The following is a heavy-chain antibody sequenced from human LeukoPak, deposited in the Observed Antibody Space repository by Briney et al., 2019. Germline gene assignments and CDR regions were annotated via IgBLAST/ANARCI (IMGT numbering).Heavy chain of an antibody. Sequence: GGSLRLSCAASGFTFDDYAMHWVRQAPGKGLEWVSLISWDGGSTYYADSVKGRFTISRDNSKNSLYLQMNSLRAEDTALYYCAKARGYRPVDDYCYMDVWGKGTTVTVSS. CDR2: ISWDGGST. D-gene: IGHD5-18*01. V-gene: IGHV3-43D*03. CDR1: GFTFDDYA. CDR3: AKARGYRPVDDYCYMDV. J-gene: IGHJ6*03.